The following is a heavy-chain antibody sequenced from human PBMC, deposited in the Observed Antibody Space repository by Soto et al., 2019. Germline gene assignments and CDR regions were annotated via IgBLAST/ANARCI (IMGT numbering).Heavy chain of an antibody. V-gene: IGHV4-39*01. CDR2: IYYSGST. CDR1: GCSISSSSYY. Sequence: PXETLSLTCTVSGCSISSSSYYWGWIRQPPGKGLEWIGSIYYSGSTYYNPSLKSRVTISVDTSKNQFSLKLSSVTAADTAVYYCASRTIAADTDYFDYWGQGTLVTVSS. J-gene: IGHJ4*02. CDR3: ASRTIAADTDYFDY. D-gene: IGHD6-25*01.